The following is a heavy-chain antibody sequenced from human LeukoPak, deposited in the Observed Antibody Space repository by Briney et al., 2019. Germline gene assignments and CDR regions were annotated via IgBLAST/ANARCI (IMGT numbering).Heavy chain of an antibody. D-gene: IGHD3-3*01. CDR3: AKGSGVSPNYDFWSGYYYYMDV. J-gene: IGHJ6*03. CDR1: GFTFSSYS. Sequence: GGSLRLSCAASGFTFSSYSMNWVRQAPGKGLEWVSYISSSSSTIYYADSVKGRFTISRDNSKNTLYLQMNSLRAEDTAVYYCAKGSGVSPNYDFWSGYYYYMDVWGKGTTVTVSS. CDR2: ISSSSSTI. V-gene: IGHV3-48*01.